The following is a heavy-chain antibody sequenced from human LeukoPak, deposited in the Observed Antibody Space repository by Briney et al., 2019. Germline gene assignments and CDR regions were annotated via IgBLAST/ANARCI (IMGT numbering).Heavy chain of an antibody. CDR2: IYYSGST. D-gene: IGHD2-2*02. Sequence: SETLSLTCTVSGGSISSYYWSWIRQPPGKGLEWIGYIYYSGSTNYNPSLKSRVTISVDTSKNQFSLKLSSVTAADTAVYYCARDIVVVPAAIPFGYWGQGTLVTVSS. CDR3: ARDIVVVPAAIPFGY. J-gene: IGHJ4*02. CDR1: GGSISSYY. V-gene: IGHV4-59*01.